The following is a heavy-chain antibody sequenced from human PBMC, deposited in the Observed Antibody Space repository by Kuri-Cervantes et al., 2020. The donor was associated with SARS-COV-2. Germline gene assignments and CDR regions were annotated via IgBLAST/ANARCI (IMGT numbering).Heavy chain of an antibody. Sequence: GGSLRLSCEVSGFLFGASAIHWVRQASGKGLEWVGRVRGKANNYATAYAASVKGRFTISRDDSKNMAYLQMHSLKTEDTAMYYCTTLIDYWGQGALVTVSS. V-gene: IGHV3-73*01. CDR2: VRGKANNYAT. J-gene: IGHJ4*02. CDR3: TTLIDY. CDR1: GFLFGASA.